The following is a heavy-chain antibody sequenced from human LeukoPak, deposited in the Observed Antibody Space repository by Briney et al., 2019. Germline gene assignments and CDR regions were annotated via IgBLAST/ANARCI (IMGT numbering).Heavy chain of an antibody. D-gene: IGHD2-15*01. CDR1: GYTFTSYG. V-gene: IGHV1-18*01. CDR2: ISAYNGNT. CDR3: ARDAQDIVVVVAATPIDP. Sequence: ASVKVSCKASGYTFTSYGISWVRQAPGQGLEWMGWISAYNGNTNYAQKLQGRVTMTTDTSTSTAYMELRSLRSDDTAVYYCARDAQDIVVVVAATPIDPWGQGTLVTVSS. J-gene: IGHJ5*02.